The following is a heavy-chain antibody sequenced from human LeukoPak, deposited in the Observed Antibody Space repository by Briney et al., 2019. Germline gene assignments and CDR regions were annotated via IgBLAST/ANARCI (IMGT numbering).Heavy chain of an antibody. CDR3: GSSNHGGWVDY. CDR2: INHSGST. J-gene: IGHJ4*02. V-gene: IGHV4-34*01. Sequence: PSETLSLTCAVYGGSFSGYYWSWIRQPPGKGLEWIGEINHSGSTNYNPSLKSRVTISVDTSKNQFSLKLSSVTAADTAVYYCGSSNHGGWVDYWGQGTLVTVSS. D-gene: IGHD2-2*01. CDR1: GGSFSGYY.